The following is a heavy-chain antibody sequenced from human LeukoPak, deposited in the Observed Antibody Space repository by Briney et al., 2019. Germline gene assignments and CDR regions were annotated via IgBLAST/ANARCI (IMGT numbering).Heavy chain of an antibody. D-gene: IGHD2/OR15-2a*01. CDR3: VREGNDLLSKDFDC. CDR2: IDPHSRAT. V-gene: IGHV1-2*02. CDR1: GFTFNDYY. J-gene: IGHJ4*02. Sequence: ASVTVSYKSSGFTFNDYYIHWVRQAPGQGLEWMGYIDPHSRATSSPQEFQGRVTITRDTSMTTAYMELTRLTSDDTGLYYCVREGNDLLSKDFDCWGQGTLVTVSS.